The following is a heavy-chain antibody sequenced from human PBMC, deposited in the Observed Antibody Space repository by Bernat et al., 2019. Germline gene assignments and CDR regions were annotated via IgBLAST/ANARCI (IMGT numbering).Heavy chain of an antibody. D-gene: IGHD4-17*01. V-gene: IGHV3-21*05. CDR3: ASVHRNPTVTTGYYYYYLDV. J-gene: IGHJ6*03. CDR2: NSSSNSYI. CDR1: GFTFSSYS. Sequence: EVQLVESGGGLVKPGGSLRLSCAASGFTFSSYSMNWVRQVPGKGLERVAYNSSSNSYIFYADSVKDRFTISRDNAKNSRCLQMNSLGAEDTDVYYCASVHRNPTVTTGYYYYYLDVWGKGTTVTVSS.